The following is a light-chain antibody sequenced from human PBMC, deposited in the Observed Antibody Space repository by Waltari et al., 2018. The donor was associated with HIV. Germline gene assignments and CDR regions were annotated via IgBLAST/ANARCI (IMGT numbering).Light chain of an antibody. V-gene: IGKV3-20*01. CDR1: QSVSSSY. Sequence: EIVLTQSPGTLSLSPGERATLSCRASQSVSSSYLAWYQHQPGQGPRLLSSGASSRATGIPDRFSGSGSGTDFTLTISRLETEDFAVYYCQQHGTSPLTFGGGTKVEIK. CDR3: QQHGTSPLT. CDR2: GAS. J-gene: IGKJ4*01.